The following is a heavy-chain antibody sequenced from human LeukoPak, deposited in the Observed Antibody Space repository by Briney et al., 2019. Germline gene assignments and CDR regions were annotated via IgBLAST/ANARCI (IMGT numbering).Heavy chain of an antibody. CDR2: IIPIFGTA. CDR3: ATGTPHYYDSSGYFLSGFDY. D-gene: IGHD3-22*01. CDR1: GGTFSSYA. Sequence: PVKVSCKASGGTFSSYAISWVRQAPGQGLEWMGGIIPIFGTANYAQKFRGRVTITADESTSTAYMELSSLRSEDTAVYYCATGTPHYYDSSGYFLSGFDYWGQGTLVTVSS. J-gene: IGHJ4*02. V-gene: IGHV1-69*01.